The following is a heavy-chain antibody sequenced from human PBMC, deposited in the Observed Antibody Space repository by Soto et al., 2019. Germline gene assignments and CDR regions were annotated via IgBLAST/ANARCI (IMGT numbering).Heavy chain of an antibody. V-gene: IGHV1-69*08. J-gene: IGHJ6*02. CDR3: ARDREDIVVVPAAHPDYYYYGMDV. CDR2: IIPILGIA. Sequence: QVQLVQSGAEVKKPGSSVKVSCKASGGTFSSYTISWVRQAPGQGLEWMGWIIPILGIANYAQKFQGRVTITADKSTSTAYMELSSLRSEDTAVYYCARDREDIVVVPAAHPDYYYYGMDVWGQGTTVTVSS. D-gene: IGHD2-2*01. CDR1: GGTFSSYT.